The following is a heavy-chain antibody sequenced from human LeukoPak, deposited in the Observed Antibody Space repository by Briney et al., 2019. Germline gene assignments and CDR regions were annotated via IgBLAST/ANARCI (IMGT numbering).Heavy chain of an antibody. Sequence: SETLSLTCAVYGGSFSGYYWSWIRQPPGKGLEWIGEINHSGSTNYNPSLKSRVTISVDTSKNQFSLKLSSVTAADTAVYYSARDALDSSGYYSGIDYWGQGTLVTVSS. V-gene: IGHV4-34*01. CDR3: ARDALDSSGYYSGIDY. J-gene: IGHJ4*02. CDR1: GGSFSGYY. D-gene: IGHD3-22*01. CDR2: INHSGST.